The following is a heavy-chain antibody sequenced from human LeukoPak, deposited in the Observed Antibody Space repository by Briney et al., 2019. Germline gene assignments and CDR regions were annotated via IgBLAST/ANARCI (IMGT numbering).Heavy chain of an antibody. Sequence: GGSLRLSCAASGFTVSSNYMSWVRQAPGKGLEWVAVRSDDGSAQHYADSVRGRFTISRDNSKNTLSLQMNSLRPEDTAMYFCAKDRDPYSSGTWDSWGQGTLVIVSS. CDR2: RSDDGSAQ. CDR1: GFTVSSNY. V-gene: IGHV3-30*18. CDR3: AKDRDPYSSGTWDS. J-gene: IGHJ1*01. D-gene: IGHD3-22*01.